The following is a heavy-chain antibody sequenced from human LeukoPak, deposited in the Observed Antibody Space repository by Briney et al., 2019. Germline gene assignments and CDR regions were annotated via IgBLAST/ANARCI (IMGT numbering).Heavy chain of an antibody. V-gene: IGHV3-74*01. CDR1: GFTFSSYW. CDR2: INSDGSST. D-gene: IGHD1-26*01. CDR3: YWEGS. Sequence: GGSLRLSCAASGFTFSSYWMHWVRHGPGKGLVWASRINSDGSSTSYADSVKGRFTISRDNAKNTLYLQMNSLRVEDTAVYYCYWEGSWDQGTLVTVSS. J-gene: IGHJ4*02.